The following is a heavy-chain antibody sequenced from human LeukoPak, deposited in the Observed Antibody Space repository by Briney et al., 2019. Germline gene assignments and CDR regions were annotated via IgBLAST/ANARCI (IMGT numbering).Heavy chain of an antibody. J-gene: IGHJ4*02. CDR3: ARGGYSSSWCHFDY. CDR1: GFTFSGYA. Sequence: PGGSLRLSCAASGFTFSGYAMSWVRQAPGKGLEWVSAISGSGGSTYYADSVKGRFTISRDNSKNTLFLQMNSLRAEDTAVYYCARGGYSSSWCHFDYWGQGTLVTVSS. D-gene: IGHD6-13*01. CDR2: ISGSGGST. V-gene: IGHV3-23*01.